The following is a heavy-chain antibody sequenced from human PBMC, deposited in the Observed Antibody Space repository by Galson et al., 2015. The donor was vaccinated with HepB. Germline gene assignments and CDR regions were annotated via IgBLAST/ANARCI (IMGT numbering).Heavy chain of an antibody. CDR3: ARDRKPPLGSHLLEAFDM. CDR1: GFTFGDYP. V-gene: IGHV3-49*03. J-gene: IGHJ3*02. CDR2: IRSKTYGGTT. D-gene: IGHD1-14*01. Sequence: SLRLSCATSGFTFGDYPMSWFRQAPGKGLEWVGLIRSKTYGGTTEYAASVKGRFTISRDDFKGIAYLQTNSLKTEDTALYYCARDRKPPLGSHLLEAFDMWGQGTMVTVSS.